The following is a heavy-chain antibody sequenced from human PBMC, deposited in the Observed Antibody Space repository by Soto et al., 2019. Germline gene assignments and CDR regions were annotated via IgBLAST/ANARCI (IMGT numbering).Heavy chain of an antibody. V-gene: IGHV1-18*04. CDR1: GYTFTSYG. D-gene: IGHD3-22*01. CDR3: ARVYNYYDSSGYYS. CDR2: ISAYNGNT. J-gene: IGHJ5*02. Sequence: ASVKVSCKASGYTFTSYGISWVRQAPGQGLEWMGWISAYNGNTNYAQKLQGRVTMTTDTSTSTAHMELRSLRSDDTAVYYCARVYNYYDSSGYYSWGQGTLVTVSS.